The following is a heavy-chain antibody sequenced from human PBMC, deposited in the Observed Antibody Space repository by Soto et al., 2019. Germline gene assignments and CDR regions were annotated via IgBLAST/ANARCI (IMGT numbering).Heavy chain of an antibody. CDR3: ARGSGPYSSSFFVSFRYWLDP. CDR2: INPNSGGT. V-gene: IGHV1-2*04. Sequence: GASVKVSCKASGYPFTGYWIHWVRQAPGQGLEWMGWINPNSGGTNYAQKFQGWVTMTRDTSISTAYMELSGLRSDDTAVYYCARGSGPYSSSFFVSFRYWLDPWGQGTLVTVSS. CDR1: GYPFTGYW. D-gene: IGHD6-6*01. J-gene: IGHJ5*02.